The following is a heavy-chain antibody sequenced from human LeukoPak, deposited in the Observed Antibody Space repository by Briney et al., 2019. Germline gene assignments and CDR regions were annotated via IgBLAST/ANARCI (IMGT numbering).Heavy chain of an antibody. J-gene: IGHJ4*02. CDR2: ISYDGSNK. CDR3: ARARGPSGPFNY. Sequence: GRSLRLSCAASGFTFSSYAMHWVRQAPGKGLEWVAVISYDGSNKYYADSVKGRFTISRDNSKNTLYLQMNSLRAEDTAVYYCARARGPSGPFNYWGQGTLVTVSS. D-gene: IGHD3-10*01. CDR1: GFTFSSYA. V-gene: IGHV3-30-3*01.